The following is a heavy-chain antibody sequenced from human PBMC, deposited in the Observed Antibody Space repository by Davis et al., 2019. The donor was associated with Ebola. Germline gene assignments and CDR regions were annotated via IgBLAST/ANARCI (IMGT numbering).Heavy chain of an antibody. V-gene: IGHV1-2*02. J-gene: IGHJ4*02. CDR2: INPHSGGT. D-gene: IGHD3-16*01. CDR3: ARGMRGDYYFDY. CDR1: GYTFTAYY. Sequence: ASVKVSCKASGYTFTAYYMHWVRQAPGQGLEWMGWINPHSGGTNYAQKFQGRVTITADESTSTAYMELSSLRSEDTAVYYCARGMRGDYYFDYWGQGTLVTVSS.